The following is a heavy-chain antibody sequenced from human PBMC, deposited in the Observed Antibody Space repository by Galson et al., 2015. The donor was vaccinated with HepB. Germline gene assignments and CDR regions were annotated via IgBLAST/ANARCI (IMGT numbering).Heavy chain of an antibody. CDR3: ARGAVAVPVDY. D-gene: IGHD6-19*01. V-gene: IGHV6-1*01. CDR1: GDSVSSSNAA. J-gene: IGHJ4*02. Sequence: CAISGDSVSSSNAAWNWIWQSPSRGLEWLGRTYYRSKWYHDYALSVKSRVTINPDTSRNQFSLQLNSVTPEDTAVYYCARGAVAVPVDYWGQGTLVTVSS. CDR2: TYYRSKWYH.